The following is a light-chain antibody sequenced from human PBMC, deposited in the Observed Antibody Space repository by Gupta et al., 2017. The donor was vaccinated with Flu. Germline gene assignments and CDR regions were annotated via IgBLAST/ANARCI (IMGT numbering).Light chain of an antibody. CDR1: QSVDSY. CDR2: DTS. V-gene: IGKV3-11*01. CDR3: QQRSNWPPWT. Sequence: EIVLTQSPATLSLSPGERATLSCRASQSVDSYLAWYQQKTGQAPRLLIYDTSSRATGIPARFSGSGSGTDFTLTISSREPEDLAVYYCQQRSNWPPWTFGQGTKVEIK. J-gene: IGKJ1*01.